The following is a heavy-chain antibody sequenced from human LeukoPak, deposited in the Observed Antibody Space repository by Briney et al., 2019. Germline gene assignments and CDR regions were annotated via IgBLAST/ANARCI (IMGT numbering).Heavy chain of an antibody. CDR1: GFTFSSYS. Sequence: GGSLRLSCAASGFTFSSYSMNWVRQAPGKGLEWVSSISSSSSYIYYADSVKGRFTISRDNAKNSLYLQMNSLRAEDTAVYYCARDGSYYYDSSGYLGPLYYYYYGIDVWGQGTTVTVSS. CDR3: ARDGSYYYDSSGYLGPLYYYYYGIDV. CDR2: ISSSSSYI. D-gene: IGHD3-22*01. V-gene: IGHV3-21*01. J-gene: IGHJ6*02.